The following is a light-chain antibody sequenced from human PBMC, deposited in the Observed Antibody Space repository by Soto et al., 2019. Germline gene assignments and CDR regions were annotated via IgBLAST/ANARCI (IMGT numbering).Light chain of an antibody. CDR1: QDIGND. CDR3: LQYYTYPWT. Sequence: IQMTQSPSSLSASVRDRVTITFRASQDIGNDLGWYQQKPGKAPNLLVYAASSLRSGVPSSFSGSGSGTHFTLDINSLQAEDSATYFCLQYYTYPWTFGQGTKVEI. CDR2: AAS. J-gene: IGKJ1*01. V-gene: IGKV1-6*02.